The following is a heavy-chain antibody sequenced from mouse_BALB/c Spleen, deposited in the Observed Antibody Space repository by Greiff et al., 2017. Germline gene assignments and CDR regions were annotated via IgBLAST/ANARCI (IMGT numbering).Heavy chain of an antibody. J-gene: IGHJ4*01. CDR1: GFSLTSYG. Sequence: VKLMESGPGLVAPSQSLSITCTVSGFSLTSYGVHWVRQPPGKGLEWLGVIWAGGSTNYNSALMSRLSISKDNSKSQVFLKMNSLQTDDTAMYYCARARGYAMDYWGQGTSVTVSS. V-gene: IGHV2-9*02. D-gene: IGHD3-1*01. CDR3: ARARGYAMDY. CDR2: IWAGGST.